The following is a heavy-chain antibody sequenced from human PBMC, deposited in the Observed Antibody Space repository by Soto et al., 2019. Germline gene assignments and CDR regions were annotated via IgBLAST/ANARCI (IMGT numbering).Heavy chain of an antibody. V-gene: IGHV4-39*07. J-gene: IGHJ4*02. Sequence: SETLSLTCTVSDGSISRSAFYWGWIRQPPGKGLEWIGSVHYTGSTYYNPSLKSRVTISVDSSKNHLSLQMISLRAGDTAVYYCATRRAPWCSSTDCYGVFDYWGQGTLVTVSS. CDR1: DGSISRSAFY. CDR2: VHYTGST. D-gene: IGHD2-2*01. CDR3: ATRRAPWCSSTDCYGVFDY.